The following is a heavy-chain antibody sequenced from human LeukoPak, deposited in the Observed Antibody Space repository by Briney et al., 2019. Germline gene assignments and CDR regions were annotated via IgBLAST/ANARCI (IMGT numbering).Heavy chain of an antibody. V-gene: IGHV4-38-2*02. J-gene: IGHJ6*03. CDR3: ARESKEEPYYYYMDV. Sequence: SETLSLTCTVSGYSISSGYYWGWIRQPPGKGLEWIGSIYYSGSTYYNPSLKSRVTISVDTSKNQFSLKLSSVTAADTAVYYCARESKEEPYYYYMDVWGKGTTVTVSS. CDR2: IYYSGST. D-gene: IGHD1-26*01. CDR1: GYSISSGYY.